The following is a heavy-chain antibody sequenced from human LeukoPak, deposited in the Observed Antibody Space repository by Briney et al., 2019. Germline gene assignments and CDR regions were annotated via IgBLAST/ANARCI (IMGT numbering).Heavy chain of an antibody. V-gene: IGHV3-15*01. Sequence: PGRSVRLSCAASGLTFSNTWKSWVPEARGRGLEWVGDIKSKTDGGTTDYAAPVKGRFTISRDDSKNTLDLQMNSLRTEDAAVDSWSAGITAADTNGGLGTLVTVSS. D-gene: IGHD6-13*01. CDR3: SAGITAADTN. J-gene: IGHJ4*02. CDR2: IKSKTDGGTT. CDR1: GLTFSNTW.